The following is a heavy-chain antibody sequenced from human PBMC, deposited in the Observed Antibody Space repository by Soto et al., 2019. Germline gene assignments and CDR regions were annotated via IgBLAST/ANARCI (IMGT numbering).Heavy chain of an antibody. J-gene: IGHJ6*03. V-gene: IGHV4-61*01. CDR3: AREVATSNYYYYMDV. CDR1: GGSVSSGSYY. CDR2: IYYSGST. D-gene: IGHD5-12*01. Sequence: SETLSLTCTVSGGSVSSGSYYWSWIRQPPGKGLEWIGYIYYSGSTNYNPSLKSRVTISVDTSKNQFTLKLSSVTAADTAVYYCAREVATSNYYYYMDVWGKGTTVTVSS.